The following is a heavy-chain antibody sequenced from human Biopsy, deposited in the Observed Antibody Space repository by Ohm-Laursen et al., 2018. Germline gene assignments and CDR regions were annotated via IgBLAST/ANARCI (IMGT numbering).Heavy chain of an antibody. CDR1: GVSINGGSYY. J-gene: IGHJ4*02. CDR2: IFYSANT. V-gene: IGHV4-31*03. D-gene: IGHD5-12*01. CDR3: ARLGSGDYFPTFFDF. Sequence: TLSLTCTVSGVSINGGSYYWNWLRHHPGKGLEWIGNIFYSANTYYNPSLKSRVTISVDTSKNQFSLKLSSVTAADTAVYYCARLGSGDYFPTFFDFWGQRALVTVSS.